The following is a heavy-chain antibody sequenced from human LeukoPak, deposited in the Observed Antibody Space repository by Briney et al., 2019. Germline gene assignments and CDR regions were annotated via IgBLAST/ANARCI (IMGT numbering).Heavy chain of an antibody. CDR3: TREQDREAAATVIGDS. V-gene: IGHV3-48*03. D-gene: IGHD2-15*01. CDR1: GFTFSRFE. CDR2: ISRGTYI. Sequence: GGSLRLSCVASGFTFSRFEMNWVRQAPGKGLEWISHISRGTYIAYADSVKGRFSISRDNAKNSLYLQMNSLRAEDAAVYYCTREQDREAAATVIGDSWGQGTLVTVSS. J-gene: IGHJ4*02.